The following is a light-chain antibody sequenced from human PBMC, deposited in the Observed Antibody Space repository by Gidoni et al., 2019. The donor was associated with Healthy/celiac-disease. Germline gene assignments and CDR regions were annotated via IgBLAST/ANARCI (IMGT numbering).Light chain of an antibody. Sequence: IQFTHSPSSLSASVGDRVTITCRASQDISSYLAWYQQKPGKAPKLLIYSASTLQSGVPARFSGSGSGTDFTLTISSLQPEDFATYYCLQINSYLGTFGQGTKLEIK. J-gene: IGKJ2*02. V-gene: IGKV1-9*01. CDR1: QDISSY. CDR3: LQINSYLGT. CDR2: SAS.